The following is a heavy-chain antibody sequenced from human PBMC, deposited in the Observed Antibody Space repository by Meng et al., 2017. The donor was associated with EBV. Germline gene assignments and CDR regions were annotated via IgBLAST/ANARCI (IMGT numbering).Heavy chain of an antibody. D-gene: IGHD5/OR15-5a*01. CDR1: GXAIRGVYY. V-gene: IGHV4-39*01. CDR2: DHYSGRT. CDR3: ARPFPSIVSPRLDPFGD. Sequence: QLQLQESGPGQVTPSXTLXFTCTXSGXAIRGVYYWAWLRQPPGRGLEWIGSDHYSGRTYYSPSLRSRVTVSIDTSKNQFSLRLTSVTAADTALYYCARPFPSIVSPRLDPFGDWGQGALVTVSS. J-gene: IGHJ4*02.